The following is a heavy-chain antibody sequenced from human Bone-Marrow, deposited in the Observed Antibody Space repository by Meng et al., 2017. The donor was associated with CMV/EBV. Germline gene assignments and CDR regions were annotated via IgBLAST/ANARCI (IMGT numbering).Heavy chain of an antibody. CDR3: ARDSREAGYYYGMDV. CDR2: IRRSGSSK. CDR1: GFTFSSYS. D-gene: IGHD3-10*01. Sequence: GGSLRLSCVVSGFTFSSYSMTWVRQTPGTGLEWVSYIRRSGSSKYYADSVQGRFSISRDNAKNSQDLQMTRLIAEDTAVYYCARDSREAGYYYGMDVWGQGTTVTVSS. V-gene: IGHV3-48*04. J-gene: IGHJ6*02.